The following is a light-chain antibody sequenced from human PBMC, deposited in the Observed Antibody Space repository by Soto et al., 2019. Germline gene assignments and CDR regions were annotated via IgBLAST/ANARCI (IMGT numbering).Light chain of an antibody. J-gene: IGKJ2*01. CDR1: HGIRND. CDR3: LQDYNYPLT. V-gene: IGKV1-6*01. Sequence: AIQMTQSPSSLSASVGDRVTITCRASHGIRNDLGWCQQKPGKAPKLLIYAASSLKSEVPSRFSGSGSGTDFTLTISSLQPEDFATYYCLQDYNYPLTFGQGTKLEIK. CDR2: AAS.